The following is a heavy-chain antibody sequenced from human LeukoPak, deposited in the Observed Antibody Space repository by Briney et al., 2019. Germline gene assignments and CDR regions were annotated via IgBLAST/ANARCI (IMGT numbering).Heavy chain of an antibody. D-gene: IGHD1-26*01. V-gene: IGHV5-10-1*01. CDR2: IDPSDSYT. J-gene: IGHJ4*02. Sequence: GESLTISCKGSGYSFTTCWISWVRQMPGKGLEWMGRIDPSDSYTDYSPSFQGHVSISVDKSISTAYLQWSSLKASDTAMYYCARRGRYSGSYYSLGYWGQGTLVTVSS. CDR3: ARRGRYSGSYYSLGY. CDR1: GYSFTTCW.